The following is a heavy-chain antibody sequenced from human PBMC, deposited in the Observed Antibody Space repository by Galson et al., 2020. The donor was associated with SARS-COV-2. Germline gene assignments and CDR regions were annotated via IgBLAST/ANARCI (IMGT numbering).Heavy chain of an antibody. V-gene: IGHV3-33*01. CDR1: GFTFSSYG. CDR2: IWYDGSNK. D-gene: IGHD4-17*01. J-gene: IGHJ4*02. Sequence: TGGSLRLSCAASGFTFSSYGMHWVRQAPGKGLEWVAVIWYDGSNKYYADSVKGRFTISRDNSKNTLYLQMNSLRAEDTAVYYCARDAEATVAYFDYWGQGTLVTVSS. CDR3: ARDAEATVAYFDY.